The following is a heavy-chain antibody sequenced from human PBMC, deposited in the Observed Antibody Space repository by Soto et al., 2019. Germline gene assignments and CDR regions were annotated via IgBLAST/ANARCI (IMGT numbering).Heavy chain of an antibody. CDR1: RYSFAGYW. CDR2: IDPSGSQT. CDR3: ARQIYDSDTGPNFQYYFDS. D-gene: IGHD3-22*01. J-gene: IGHJ4*02. V-gene: IGHV5-10-1*01. Sequence: GKSLKMSCKGSRYSFAGYWITWVRQKPGKGLEWMGRIDPSGSQTYYSPSFRGHVTISVTKSITTVFLQWSSLRASDTAMYYCARQIYDSDTGPNFQYYFDSWGQGTPVTVSS.